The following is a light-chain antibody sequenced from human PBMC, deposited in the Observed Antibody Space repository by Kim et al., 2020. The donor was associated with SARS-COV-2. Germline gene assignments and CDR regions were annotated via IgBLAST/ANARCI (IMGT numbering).Light chain of an antibody. CDR3: TSYTPDSTFV. Sequence: QSALTQPPSVSGSPGQSVTISCTGTSSDVGNYDRVSWYQQSPGTATKLMIYEVNKRPSGVPDRFSGSKSGNTASLTISGLQAEDGTDYYCTSYTPDSTFVFGAGTKVALL. J-gene: IGLJ1*01. CDR2: EVN. CDR1: SSDVGNYDR. V-gene: IGLV2-18*02.